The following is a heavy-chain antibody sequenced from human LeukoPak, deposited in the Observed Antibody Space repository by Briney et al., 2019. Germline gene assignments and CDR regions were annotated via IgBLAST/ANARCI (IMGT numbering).Heavy chain of an antibody. CDR1: GFTFSSYA. Sequence: PGGSLRLSCAASGFTFSSYAMHWVRQAPGKGLEYVSAISSNGGSTYYANSVKGRFTISRDNSKNTLYLQMGSLRAEDMAVYYCAKEDSKGWYYFDYWGQGTLVTVSS. CDR3: AKEDSKGWYYFDY. CDR2: ISSNGGST. D-gene: IGHD6-19*01. V-gene: IGHV3-64*01. J-gene: IGHJ4*02.